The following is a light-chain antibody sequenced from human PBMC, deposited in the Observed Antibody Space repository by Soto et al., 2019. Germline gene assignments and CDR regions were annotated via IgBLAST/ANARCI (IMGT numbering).Light chain of an antibody. Sequence: EIVLTQPPATLSLSPGERATLSFRASQIVGSYLGWFQQKPGQAPRLLIYDASNRATGIPARFSGGGSDTDFTLTISSLQPEDFAVYYCQQSGSSATFGQGAKVDI. J-gene: IGKJ1*01. V-gene: IGKV3-11*01. CDR3: QQSGSSAT. CDR1: QIVGSY. CDR2: DAS.